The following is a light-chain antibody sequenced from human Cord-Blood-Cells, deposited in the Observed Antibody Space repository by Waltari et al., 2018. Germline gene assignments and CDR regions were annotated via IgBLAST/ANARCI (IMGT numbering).Light chain of an antibody. CDR3: CSYAGSSTYV. CDR1: SSDVGSYNL. J-gene: IGLJ1*01. Sequence: QSALTQPASVSGSPGQSITIPCTGTSSDVGSYNLVSWYQQHPGKAHKLMIYEGSKRPSGVSNRFSGSKSGNTASLTISGLQAEDEADYYCCSYAGSSTYVFGTGTKVTVL. V-gene: IGLV2-23*01. CDR2: EGS.